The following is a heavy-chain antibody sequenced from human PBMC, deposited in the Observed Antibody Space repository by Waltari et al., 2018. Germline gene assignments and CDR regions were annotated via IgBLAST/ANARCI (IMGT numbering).Heavy chain of an antibody. Sequence: QVQLVQSGAEEKKPGASVKVSCQASGSTFTGHYLHWVRQAPGQGLEWMGWIDPNSGGTKYVQKFQGWVTMTRDTSIRTAYMELSRLRSDDTAVYYCARDAGLFYGMDVWGQGTTVTVSS. V-gene: IGHV1-2*04. CDR3: ARDAGLFYGMDV. J-gene: IGHJ6*02. D-gene: IGHD2-21*01. CDR1: GSTFTGHY. CDR2: IDPNSGGT.